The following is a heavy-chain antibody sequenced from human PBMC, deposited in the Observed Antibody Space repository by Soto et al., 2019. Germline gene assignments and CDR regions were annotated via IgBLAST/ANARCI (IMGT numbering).Heavy chain of an antibody. CDR3: TSYSASAVRY. CDR1: GFTFNNAC. Sequence: VGSLRLSCVGSGFTFNNACMNWVRQAPGKGLEWVGRIKSKSDDGTTDYAAPVRGRFNISRDDSQKMLFLQMNGLKTEDTAVYFCTSYSASAVRYWGQGTLVTVSS. D-gene: IGHD1-26*01. J-gene: IGHJ4*02. CDR2: IKSKSDDGTT. V-gene: IGHV3-15*07.